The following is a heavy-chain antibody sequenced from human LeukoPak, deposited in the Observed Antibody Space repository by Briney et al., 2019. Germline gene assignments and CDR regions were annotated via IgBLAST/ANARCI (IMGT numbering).Heavy chain of an antibody. J-gene: IGHJ4*02. Sequence: GSLRLSCAASGFTFSNYAMTWVRQAPGKGLEWVSGISGGGDTTYYADSVKGRFTISRDNSKNTLYLQMNSLRAEDTAVYYCAVEEGFGYWGQGTLVTVSS. D-gene: IGHD1-1*01. CDR1: GFTFSNYA. CDR2: ISGGGDTT. CDR3: AVEEGFGY. V-gene: IGHV3-23*01.